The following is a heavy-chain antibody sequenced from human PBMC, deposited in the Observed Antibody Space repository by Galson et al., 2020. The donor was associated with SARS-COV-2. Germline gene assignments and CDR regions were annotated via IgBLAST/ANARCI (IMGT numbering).Heavy chain of an antibody. J-gene: IGHJ3*02. CDR2: IKPDGSEK. CDR3: ARVSRGSYFGAFEI. CDR1: GFTFSSYW. Sequence: TGGSLRLSCAASGFTFSSYWMSWVRQAPGKGLEWVANIKPDGSEKYYVDSVKGRFTISRDNSKNTLYLQMNSLRAEDTAVYYCARVSRGSYFGAFEIWGQGTMVTVSS. D-gene: IGHD1-26*01. V-gene: IGHV3-7*01.